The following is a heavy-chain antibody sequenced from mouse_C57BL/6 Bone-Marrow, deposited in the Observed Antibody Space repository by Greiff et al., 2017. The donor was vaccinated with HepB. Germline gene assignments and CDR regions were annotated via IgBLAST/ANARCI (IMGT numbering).Heavy chain of an antibody. V-gene: IGHV1-18*01. D-gene: IGHD2-4*01. Sequence: EVQLQQSGPELVKPGASVKIPCKASGYTFTDYNMDWVKQSHGKSLEWIGDINPNNGGTIYNQKFKGKATLTVDKSSSTAYMELRSLTSEDTAVYYCARYGIYYDYDEGFAYWGQGTLVTVSA. J-gene: IGHJ3*01. CDR3: ARYGIYYDYDEGFAY. CDR2: INPNNGGT. CDR1: GYTFTDYN.